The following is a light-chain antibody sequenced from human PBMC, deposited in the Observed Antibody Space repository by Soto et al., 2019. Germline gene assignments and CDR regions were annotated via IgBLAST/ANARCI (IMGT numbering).Light chain of an antibody. CDR3: SSYAGSINFYV. J-gene: IGLJ1*01. CDR1: SSDVGGYNY. Sequence: QSVLTQPPSASGSPGQSVTISRTGTSSDVGGYNYVSWYQQFPGKAPKLMIYDVSERPSGVPDRFSGSKSGNTASLTVSGLQAEDEADYYCSSYAGSINFYVFGTGTKVTVL. CDR2: DVS. V-gene: IGLV2-8*01.